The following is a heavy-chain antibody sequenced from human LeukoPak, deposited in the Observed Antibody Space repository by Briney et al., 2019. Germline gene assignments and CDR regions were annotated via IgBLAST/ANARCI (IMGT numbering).Heavy chain of an antibody. CDR3: ARQGGCSSTSCYANYYYYGMDV. CDR2: IYYSGST. V-gene: IGHV4-59*08. J-gene: IGHJ6*02. D-gene: IGHD2-2*01. CDR1: GGSISSYD. Sequence: SETLSLTCTVSGGSISSYDWSWIRQPPGKGLEWIGYIYYSGSTNYNPSLKSRVTISVDTSKNQFSLKLSSVTAADTAVYYCARQGGCSSTSCYANYYYYGMDVWGQGTTVTVSS.